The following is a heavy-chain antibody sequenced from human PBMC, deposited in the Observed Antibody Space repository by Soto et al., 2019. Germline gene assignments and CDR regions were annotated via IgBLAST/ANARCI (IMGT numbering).Heavy chain of an antibody. CDR2: FYDSGST. CDR1: GGSVSSGSFY. D-gene: IGHD5-12*01. J-gene: IGHJ6*02. CDR3: AASAPPATNYYYAMDV. V-gene: IGHV4-61*01. Sequence: SETLYLTCTVSGGSVSSGSFYWGWIRRPPGKGLEWIGYFYDSGSTNYNPSLRSRVTMSVDTSKNQFSLKLSSVTAADTAVYYCAASAPPATNYYYAMDVWGQGTTVTVSS.